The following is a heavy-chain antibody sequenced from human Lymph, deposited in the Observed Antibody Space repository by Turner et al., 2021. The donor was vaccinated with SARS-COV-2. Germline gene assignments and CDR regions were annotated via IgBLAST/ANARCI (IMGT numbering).Heavy chain of an antibody. Sequence: QVQLVESGGGVVRPGRSLILSCAASGFTFSTYGMHWVRQAPGKGLEWVEMIWFDGSNKYYADSVKGRFTISRDNSKNTLYLQMNNLRAEDTAVYYCARGSAGGDVWGQGTTVTVSS. J-gene: IGHJ6*02. CDR3: ARGSAGGDV. D-gene: IGHD6-13*01. V-gene: IGHV3-33*01. CDR2: IWFDGSNK. CDR1: GFTFSTYG.